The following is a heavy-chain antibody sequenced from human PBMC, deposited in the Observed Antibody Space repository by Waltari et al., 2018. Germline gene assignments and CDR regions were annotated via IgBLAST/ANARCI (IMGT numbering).Heavy chain of an antibody. D-gene: IGHD4-4*01. CDR2: IYSGGST. CDR3: ARVRYSNLYYYGMDV. J-gene: IGHJ6*02. Sequence: EVQLVESGGGLIQPGGSLRLSCAASGFTVSSKYMSWVRQAPGKGLEWVSVIYSGGSTYYADSVKGRFTISRDNSKNTLYLQMNSLRAEDTAVYYCARVRYSNLYYYGMDVWGQGTTVTVSS. V-gene: IGHV3-53*01. CDR1: GFTVSSKY.